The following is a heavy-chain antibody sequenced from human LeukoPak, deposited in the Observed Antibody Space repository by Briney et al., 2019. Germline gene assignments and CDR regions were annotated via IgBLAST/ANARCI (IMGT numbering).Heavy chain of an antibody. J-gene: IGHJ4*02. Sequence: PGGSLRLSCAASGFTFSSYGMPWVRQAPGKGLEWVAVISYDGSNKYYADSVKGRFTISRDNSKNTLYLQMNSLRAEDTAVYYCAKDGDDIVVVVAATWGQGTLVTVPS. CDR1: GFTFSSYG. D-gene: IGHD2-15*01. CDR3: AKDGDDIVVVVAAT. CDR2: ISYDGSNK. V-gene: IGHV3-30*18.